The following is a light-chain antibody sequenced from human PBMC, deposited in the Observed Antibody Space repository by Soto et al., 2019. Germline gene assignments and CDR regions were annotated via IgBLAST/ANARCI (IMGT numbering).Light chain of an antibody. CDR2: QAS. V-gene: IGKV1-5*03. CDR3: QSGVT. CDR1: QSISSW. Sequence: DIQMTQSPSTLSASVGDRVTITCRASQSISSWLAWYQQKPGKAPKLLIYQASILQSWGPSRFSGSGSGTEYTLTISSLQPDDFATYYCQSGVTFGVGTKVEIK. J-gene: IGKJ4*01.